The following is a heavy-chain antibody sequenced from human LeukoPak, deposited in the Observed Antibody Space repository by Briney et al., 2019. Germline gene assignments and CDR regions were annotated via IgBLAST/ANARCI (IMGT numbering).Heavy chain of an antibody. Sequence: PGGSLRLSCAASGFTFSNYTMTWVRQAPGKGLEWVSTISGSGGSTDYADSVKGRFTISRDNSKNTLYLQMNSLRAEDTAVYYCAKDGVFGLGATAPYFDCWGQGTLVTVSS. CDR1: GFTFSNYT. CDR3: AKDGVFGLGATAPYFDC. J-gene: IGHJ4*02. D-gene: IGHD1-26*01. CDR2: ISGSGGST. V-gene: IGHV3-23*01.